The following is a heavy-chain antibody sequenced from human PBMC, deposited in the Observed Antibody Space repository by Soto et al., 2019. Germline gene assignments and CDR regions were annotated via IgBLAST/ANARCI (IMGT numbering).Heavy chain of an antibody. V-gene: IGHV3-23*01. CDR1: GFTFSSYA. J-gene: IGHJ6*02. Sequence: GGSLRLSCAASGFTFSSYAMRWVRQAPGKGLEWVSAISGSGGSTYYADSVKGRFTISRDNSKNTLYLQMNSLRAEETAVYYCAKGKDSSGGYLYGMDVWVQGTTVTVSS. CDR2: ISGSGGST. D-gene: IGHD6-19*01. CDR3: AKGKDSSGGYLYGMDV.